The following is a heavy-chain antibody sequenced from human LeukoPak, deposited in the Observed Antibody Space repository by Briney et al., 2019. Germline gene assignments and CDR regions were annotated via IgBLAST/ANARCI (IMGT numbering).Heavy chain of an antibody. V-gene: IGHV3-53*01. CDR2: IYPGGTT. CDR3: ARMQGFCTSSSCYPRAFDI. J-gene: IGHJ3*02. CDR1: GFTVSNYY. D-gene: IGHD2-2*01. Sequence: GGSLRLSCAASGFTVSNYYMSWVRQAPGKGLEWGSIIYPGGTTYYADSLKGRITISRDNSENKVYLQMSSLRAEDTAIYYCARMQGFCTSSSCYPRAFDIWGQGTMVSVSS.